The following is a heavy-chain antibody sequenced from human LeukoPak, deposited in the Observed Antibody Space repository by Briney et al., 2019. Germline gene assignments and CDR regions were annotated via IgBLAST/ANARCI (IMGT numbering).Heavy chain of an antibody. CDR3: ARDRDDSSGYYVNWFDP. J-gene: IGHJ5*02. D-gene: IGHD3-22*01. CDR2: IYSGGST. Sequence: PGGSLRLSCAASGFTVSSNYMSWVRQAPGKGLEWVSVIYSGGSTYYADSVKGRFTISRDNSKNTLYLQMNSLRAEDTAVYYCARDRDDSSGYYVNWFDPWGQGTLVTVSS. CDR1: GFTVSSNY. V-gene: IGHV3-66*01.